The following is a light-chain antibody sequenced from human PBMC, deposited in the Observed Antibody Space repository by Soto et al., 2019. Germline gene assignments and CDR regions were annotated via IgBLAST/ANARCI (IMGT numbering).Light chain of an antibody. CDR1: QSVRNN. CDR3: QQYNNWPLT. CDR2: GAS. J-gene: IGKJ4*01. V-gene: IGKV3-15*01. Sequence: EIVMTQSPATLSVSPGERATVPCRASQSVRNNLAWYQQKPGQAPRPLIYGASTRATGIPARFSGSGYGTEFTLTISSLQSEDFAVYYCQQYNNWPLTFGGGTKVDIK.